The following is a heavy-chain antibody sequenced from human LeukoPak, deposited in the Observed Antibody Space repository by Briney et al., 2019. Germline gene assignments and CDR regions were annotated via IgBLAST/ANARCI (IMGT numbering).Heavy chain of an antibody. Sequence: GGSLRLSCAASGFTFSSYAMSWVRQAPGKGLEWVSALSGIGTSTYYADSVKGRFTISRDNSKDTLYLQMNSLRPEDTAVYYCAKDGHTSSWYHFDFWGQGTLLTVSS. V-gene: IGHV3-23*01. J-gene: IGHJ4*02. CDR2: LSGIGTST. D-gene: IGHD6-13*01. CDR1: GFTFSSYA. CDR3: AKDGHTSSWYHFDF.